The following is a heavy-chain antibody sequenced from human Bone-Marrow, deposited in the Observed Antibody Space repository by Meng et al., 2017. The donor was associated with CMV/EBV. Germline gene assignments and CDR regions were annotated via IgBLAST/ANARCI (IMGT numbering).Heavy chain of an antibody. D-gene: IGHD2-21*01. V-gene: IGHV6-1*01. Sequence: SQTLSLTCAISGDSVSSNSAAWNWIRQSPSRGLEWLGRTYYRSKWYNDYAVSVKSRITINPDTSKNQFSLQLNSVTPEDTAVYYCARDSPAYCGGDCYSNGMDVWGQGTTVTFSS. CDR2: TYYRSKWYN. CDR1: GDSVSSNSAA. CDR3: ARDSPAYCGGDCYSNGMDV. J-gene: IGHJ6*02.